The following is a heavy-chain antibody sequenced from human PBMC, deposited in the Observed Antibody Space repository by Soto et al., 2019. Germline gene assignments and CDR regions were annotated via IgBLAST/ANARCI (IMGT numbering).Heavy chain of an antibody. Sequence: SETLSLTCTVSGGSISSYYWSWIRQPPGKGLEWIGYIYYSGSTNYNPSLKSRVTISVDTSKNQFSLKLSSVTAADTAVYYCARVYITFGGVIVLRAFDIWGQGTMVTVSS. CDR1: GGSISSYY. J-gene: IGHJ3*02. V-gene: IGHV4-59*01. CDR2: IYYSGST. D-gene: IGHD3-16*02. CDR3: ARVYITFGGVIVLRAFDI.